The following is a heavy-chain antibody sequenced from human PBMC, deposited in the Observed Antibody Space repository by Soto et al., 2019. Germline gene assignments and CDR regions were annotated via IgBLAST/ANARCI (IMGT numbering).Heavy chain of an antibody. Sequence: GGSLRLSCAVSGFTFSSYGMHWVRQAPGNGLEWVAVISYDGSNKYYADSVKGRFTISRDNSKNTRYLQMNSLRAEDTAAYYFEKDRPDFWSGYPSGQRSYYYYYYGMDVWGRGRTVRVSS. CDR3: EKDRPDFWSGYPSGQRSYYYYYYGMDV. J-gene: IGHJ6*04. CDR1: GFTFSSYG. CDR2: ISYDGSNK. D-gene: IGHD3-3*01. V-gene: IGHV3-30*18.